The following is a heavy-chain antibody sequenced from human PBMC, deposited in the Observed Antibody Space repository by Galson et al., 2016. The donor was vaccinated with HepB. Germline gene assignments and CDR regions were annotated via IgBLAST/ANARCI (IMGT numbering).Heavy chain of an antibody. CDR1: GFAFSSYA. CDR3: ASRSGSSRGHFEY. J-gene: IGHJ4*02. Sequence: SLRLSCAASGFAFSSYAMSWVRQAPGKGLEWVATISDSGTATHYADSVQGRFTISRDNSKNTLFLQMNSLRAEDMAAYYCASRSGSSRGHFEYWGRGTVVTVSS. D-gene: IGHD6-13*01. CDR2: ISDSGTAT. V-gene: IGHV3-23*01.